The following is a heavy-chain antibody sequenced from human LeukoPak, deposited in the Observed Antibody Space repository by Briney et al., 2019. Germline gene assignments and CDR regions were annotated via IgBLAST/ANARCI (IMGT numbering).Heavy chain of an antibody. Sequence: GGSLRLSCAASGFTFSSYAMHWVRQAPGKGLEWVAVISYDGSNKYYADSVKGRFTISRDNSKNTLYLQMNSLRAEDTAVYYCARDPYYYGSGSIYWGREPWSPSPQ. D-gene: IGHD3-10*01. CDR2: ISYDGSNK. J-gene: IGHJ4*02. CDR1: GFTFSSYA. CDR3: ARDPYYYGSGSIY. V-gene: IGHV3-30-3*01.